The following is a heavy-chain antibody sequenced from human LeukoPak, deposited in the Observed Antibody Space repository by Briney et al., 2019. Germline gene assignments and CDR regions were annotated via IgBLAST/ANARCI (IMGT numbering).Heavy chain of an antibody. CDR1: GGSISSGSYY. CDR2: VYTSGST. J-gene: IGHJ6*03. Sequence: SETLSLTCTLSGGSISSGSYYWSWIRQPAGKGLEWIGRVYTSGSTNYNPSLKSRVTISVDTSKNQFSLKLSSVTAADTAVYYCARDSEDDFWSGYHYMDVWGKGTTVTVSS. CDR3: ARDSEDDFWSGYHYMDV. D-gene: IGHD3-3*01. V-gene: IGHV4-61*02.